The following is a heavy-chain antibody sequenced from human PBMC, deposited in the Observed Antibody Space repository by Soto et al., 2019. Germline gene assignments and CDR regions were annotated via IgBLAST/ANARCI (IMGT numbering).Heavy chain of an antibody. CDR1: GFTFSSYA. CDR3: AKGDCTNGVCYSGWFDP. CDR2: ISGSGGST. J-gene: IGHJ5*02. Sequence: GGSLRRSWAASGFTFSSYAMSWVRQAPGKGLEWVSAISGSGGSTYYADSVKGRFTISRDNSKNTLYLQMNSLRAEDTAVYYCAKGDCTNGVCYSGWFDPWGQGTLVTVSS. V-gene: IGHV3-23*01. D-gene: IGHD2-8*01.